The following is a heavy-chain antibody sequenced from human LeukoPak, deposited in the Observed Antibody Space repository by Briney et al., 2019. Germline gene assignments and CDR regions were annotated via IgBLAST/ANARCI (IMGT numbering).Heavy chain of an antibody. CDR3: ARPRARGVGSAFDI. D-gene: IGHD1-26*01. CDR1: GGSINSFY. V-gene: IGHV4-59*05. Sequence: SETLSLTCTVSGGSINSFYWSWIRQPPGKGLEWIGSIYYSGSTYYNPSLKSRVTISVDTSKNQFSLKLSSVTAADTAVYYCARPRARGVGSAFDIWGQGTMVTVSS. J-gene: IGHJ3*02. CDR2: IYYSGST.